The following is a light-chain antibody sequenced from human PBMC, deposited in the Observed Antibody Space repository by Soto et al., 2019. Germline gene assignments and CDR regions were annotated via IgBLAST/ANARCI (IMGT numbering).Light chain of an antibody. V-gene: IGKV1-5*03. Sequence: DIQMTQSPSTLSASVGDRVTITCRASQSISSWLAWYQQKPGKAPRLLIYKASTLESGVPSRFSGSGSGTDFTLTISSLKPDDFATYYCQQYSTYWTLGQGTKV. CDR3: QQYSTYWT. CDR1: QSISSW. CDR2: KAS. J-gene: IGKJ1*01.